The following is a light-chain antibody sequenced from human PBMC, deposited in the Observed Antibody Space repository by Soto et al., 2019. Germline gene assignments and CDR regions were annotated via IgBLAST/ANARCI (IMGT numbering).Light chain of an antibody. Sequence: EIVLTQSPGTLSLSPGERATLSCRASQSVNSNYLAWYQRKPGQAPRLLIYGASNRATDIPYRFSASGSGTDFTLTITRLEAEDFAVYYWQHYDSTPPTFGQGTKVEVK. V-gene: IGKV3-20*01. CDR1: QSVNSNY. J-gene: IGKJ1*01. CDR2: GAS. CDR3: QHYDSTPPT.